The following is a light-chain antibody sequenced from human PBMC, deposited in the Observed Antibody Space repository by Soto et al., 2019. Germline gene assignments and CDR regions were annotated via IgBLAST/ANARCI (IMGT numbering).Light chain of an antibody. Sequence: QSALTQPASVSGSPEQSITLSCTVTSSDAGAYKLASRYQQHPGKAPKLIIYEGRKRPSGISQHFPGSKSDNTASLTISGLRAEDEAHYHCCSYAGSRTFVFGGGTQLTVL. CDR3: CSYAGSRTFV. J-gene: IGLJ3*02. V-gene: IGLV2-23*01. CDR1: SSDAGAYKL. CDR2: EGR.